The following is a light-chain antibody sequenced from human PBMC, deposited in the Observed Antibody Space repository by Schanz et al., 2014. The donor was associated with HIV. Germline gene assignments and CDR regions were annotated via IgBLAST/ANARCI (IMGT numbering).Light chain of an antibody. J-gene: IGLJ2*01. Sequence: QSVLTQPPSVSGAPGQRVTISCTGSSSNIEADYDIHWYQHLPGAAPKLLIHGNTNRPSGVPARFSGSKSGTSASLTITGLQSDDEADYYCATWDVTLNGPVFGGGTKLTVL. CDR3: ATWDVTLNGPV. V-gene: IGLV1-40*01. CDR2: GNT. CDR1: SSNIEADYD.